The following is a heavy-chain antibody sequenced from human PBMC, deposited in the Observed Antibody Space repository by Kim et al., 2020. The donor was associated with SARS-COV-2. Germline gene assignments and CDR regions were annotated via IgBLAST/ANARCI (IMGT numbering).Heavy chain of an antibody. J-gene: IGHJ5*02. V-gene: IGHV4-34*01. D-gene: IGHD6-6*01. CDR3: ARGAYSIAARLGRPWWFEP. Sequence: SETLSLTCAVYGGSFSGYYWSWIRQPPGKGLEWIGEINHSGSTNYNPSLKSRVTISVDTSKNQSSLRLSSVTAADTAVYYCARGAYSIAARLGRPWWFEPWGQGTLVTVSS. CDR2: INHSGST. CDR1: GGSFSGYY.